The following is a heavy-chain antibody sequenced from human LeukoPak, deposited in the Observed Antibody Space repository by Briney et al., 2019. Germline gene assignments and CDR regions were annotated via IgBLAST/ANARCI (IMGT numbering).Heavy chain of an antibody. J-gene: IGHJ5*02. Sequence: GGSLRLSCAASGLIVSSNYMSWVRQAPGKGLEWVSIIYRDGNTNYADSVKGRFTISRDNSKNTLYLQMNSLRAEDTAVYYCARVPASGWYLSTWGQGTLVTVSS. CDR2: IYRDGNT. CDR3: ARVPASGWYLST. V-gene: IGHV3-53*01. D-gene: IGHD6-19*01. CDR1: GLIVSSNY.